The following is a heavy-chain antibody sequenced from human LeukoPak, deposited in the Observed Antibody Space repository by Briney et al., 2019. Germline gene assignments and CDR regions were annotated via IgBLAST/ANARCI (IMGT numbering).Heavy chain of an antibody. Sequence: SGTLSLTCGVSGGSVINTHWWTWVRQPPGTGLEWIGEVHLDGRTNYNPSLESRLTMSVDVSENQVSPKLTSVTAADTAVYYCAREGGFYRPLDYSGQGTLVTVSS. CDR3: AREGGFYRPLDY. V-gene: IGHV4-4*02. CDR1: GGSVINTHW. CDR2: VHLDGRT. J-gene: IGHJ4*02. D-gene: IGHD3-3*01.